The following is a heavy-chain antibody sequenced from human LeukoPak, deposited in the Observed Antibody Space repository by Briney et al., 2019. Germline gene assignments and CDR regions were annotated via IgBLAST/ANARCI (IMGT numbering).Heavy chain of an antibody. CDR3: ARDKTDYGDYRLFDY. D-gene: IGHD4-17*01. J-gene: IGHJ4*02. Sequence: GGSLRLSCAASGFTFSSYWMSWVRQAPGKGLEWVANIKQDGSEKYYGDSVKGRFTISRDNAKNSLYLQMNSPRAEDTAVYYCARDKTDYGDYRLFDYWGQGTLVTVSS. V-gene: IGHV3-7*01. CDR2: IKQDGSEK. CDR1: GFTFSSYW.